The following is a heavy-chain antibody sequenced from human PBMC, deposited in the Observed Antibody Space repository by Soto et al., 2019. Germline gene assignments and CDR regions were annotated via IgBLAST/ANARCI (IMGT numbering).Heavy chain of an antibody. D-gene: IGHD2-15*01. CDR2: IIPILGVT. J-gene: IGHJ2*01. Sequence: SVKVSCKASGDSFGSYSINWVRQAPGQGLEWMGRIIPILGVTNYAQKFQDRVTITADKSTNIAYMEMNSLRSEGTAVFYCARLVCSGGSCNTFAHXGR. CDR1: GDSFGSYS. CDR3: ARLVCSGGSCNTFAH. V-gene: IGHV1-69*02.